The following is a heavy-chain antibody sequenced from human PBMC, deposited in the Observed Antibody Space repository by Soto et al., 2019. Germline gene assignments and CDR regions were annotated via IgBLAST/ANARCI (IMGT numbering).Heavy chain of an antibody. CDR2: INPITGCT. D-gene: IGHD3-22*01. V-gene: IGHV1-2*02. CDR1: GYTFTSYY. Sequence: ASVKVSCKASGYTFTSYYIHWVRQAPGQGLEWMGWINPITGCTNYAPKFQGRVTMTRDTSITTAYMELSRLRSDDTAVYYCARNYYDSSDRDHLDYWGQGTPVTVSS. CDR3: ARNYYDSSDRDHLDY. J-gene: IGHJ4*02.